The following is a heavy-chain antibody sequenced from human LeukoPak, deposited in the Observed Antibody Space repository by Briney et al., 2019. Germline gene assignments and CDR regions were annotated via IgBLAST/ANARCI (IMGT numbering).Heavy chain of an antibody. CDR3: AKAKHSSIWGYFDY. CDR2: IYTGGNT. J-gene: IGHJ4*02. Sequence: GGSLRPSCAASGFPVRSNYMSWVRQAPGKGVEWVSVIYTGGNTYYADSVKGRFTLSRDNSKNTLYLQMNSQRAEDTAVFYCAKAKHSSIWGYFDYWGQGTLVTVSS. D-gene: IGHD6-13*01. CDR1: GFPVRSNY. V-gene: IGHV3-53*01.